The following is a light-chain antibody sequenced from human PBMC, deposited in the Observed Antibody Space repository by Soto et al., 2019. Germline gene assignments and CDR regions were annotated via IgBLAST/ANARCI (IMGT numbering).Light chain of an antibody. J-gene: IGLJ2*01. Sequence: QSALTQPPSASGSPGQSVTISCTGTSSDVGGYNYVSWYQQHPGKAPKLMIYEVTTRPSGVPDRFSGSKSGNTASLTVSGLQAEDEAEYYCSSYAGSSNVIFGGGTKRTVL. CDR1: SSDVGGYNY. CDR3: SSYAGSSNVI. V-gene: IGLV2-8*01. CDR2: EVT.